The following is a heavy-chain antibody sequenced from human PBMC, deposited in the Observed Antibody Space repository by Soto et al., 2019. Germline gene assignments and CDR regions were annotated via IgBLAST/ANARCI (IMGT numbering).Heavy chain of an antibody. J-gene: IGHJ4*02. CDR3: AKDRSSTSCYAFDY. D-gene: IGHD2-2*01. V-gene: IGHV3-23*01. CDR2: ISGSGGTT. Sequence: PGGSLRLSCAASGFTFRNYAMSWARQAPGKGLEWVSAISGSGGTTHYADSVXGRFNISRENSKNKLYLQMNSLRVEDTAVYYCAKDRSSTSCYAFDYWGPGSLVTVSS. CDR1: GFTFRNYA.